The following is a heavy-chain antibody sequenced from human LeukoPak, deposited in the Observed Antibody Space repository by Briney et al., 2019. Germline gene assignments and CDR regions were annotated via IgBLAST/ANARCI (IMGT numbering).Heavy chain of an antibody. CDR2: IYTSGST. D-gene: IGHD6-13*01. CDR1: GGSISFYY. J-gene: IGHJ3*02. Sequence: SETLSLTCTVSGGSISFYYWSWIRQPPGKGLEWIGYIYTSGSTNYNPSLKSRVTISVDTSKNQFSLKLSSVAAADTAVYYCARLGGSSWYFDAFDIWGQGTMVTVSS. CDR3: ARLGGSSWYFDAFDI. V-gene: IGHV4-4*09.